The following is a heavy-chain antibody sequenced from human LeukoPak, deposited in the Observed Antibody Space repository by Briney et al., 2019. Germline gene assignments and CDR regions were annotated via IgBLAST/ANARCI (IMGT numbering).Heavy chain of an antibody. CDR2: INHSGST. J-gene: IGHJ4*02. CDR1: GGSFSGYY. D-gene: IGHD5-18*01. CDR3: ARVADQQLPALGY. V-gene: IGHV4-34*01. Sequence: SETLSLTCAVYGGSFSGYYWSWIRQPPGKGLEWIGEINHSGSTNYNPSLKSRVTISVDTSKNQFSLKLSSVTAADTAVYYCARVADQQLPALGYWGQGALVTVSS.